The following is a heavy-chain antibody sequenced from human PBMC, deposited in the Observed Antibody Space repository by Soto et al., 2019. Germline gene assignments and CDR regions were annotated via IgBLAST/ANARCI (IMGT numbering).Heavy chain of an antibody. D-gene: IGHD6-13*01. Sequence: SEILSLTCTVSGGSVRSGDCYWSWIRQPPGKGLEWIGNIYYSGTIDYSPSLKSRVTISVDASKNQFSLKLSSVTAADTAVYYCARHLAVSGTFNWFDPWGQGTLVTVSS. CDR2: IYYSGTI. CDR1: GGSVRSGDCY. V-gene: IGHV4-61*08. J-gene: IGHJ5*02. CDR3: ARHLAVSGTFNWFDP.